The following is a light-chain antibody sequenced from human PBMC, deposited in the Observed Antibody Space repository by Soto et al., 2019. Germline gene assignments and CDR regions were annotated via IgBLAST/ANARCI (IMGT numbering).Light chain of an antibody. CDR2: TSG. V-gene: IGKV1-39*01. CDR3: QQTYNTPYT. Sequence: IHMTQSPSSLSASVGDRVTITCRASQRITTYLNCYQQKPGEAPKLLISTSGTLQRGVPSRFTGSGSGTDFTLTITGLQPADFATYFCQQTYNTPYTFCQGTKLEIK. J-gene: IGKJ2*01. CDR1: QRITTY.